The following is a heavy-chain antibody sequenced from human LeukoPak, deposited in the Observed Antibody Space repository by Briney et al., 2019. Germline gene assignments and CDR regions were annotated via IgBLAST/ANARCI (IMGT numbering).Heavy chain of an antibody. Sequence: ASVKVSCKASGGTFSSYAISCVRQAPVQGLEWMGGIIPIFGTANYAQKFQGRVTITADKSTSTAYMELSSLRSEDTAVYYCARDSPYSSSSIYYYYMDVWGKGTTVTVSS. CDR3: ARDSPYSSSSIYYYYMDV. CDR1: GGTFSSYA. J-gene: IGHJ6*03. V-gene: IGHV1-69*06. CDR2: IIPIFGTA. D-gene: IGHD6-6*01.